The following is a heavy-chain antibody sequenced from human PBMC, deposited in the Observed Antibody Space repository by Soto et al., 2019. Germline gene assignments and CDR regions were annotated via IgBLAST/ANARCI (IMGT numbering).Heavy chain of an antibody. V-gene: IGHV1-3*01. CDR2: INAGNGNT. CDR1: GYTFTSYA. Sequence: GASVKVYCKASGYTFTSYAMHWVRQAPGQRLEWMGWINAGNGNTKYSQKFQGRVTITADESTSTAYMELSSLRSEDTAVYYCARGSGLRITIGSFDPWGQGTLVTVSS. D-gene: IGHD3-16*01. CDR3: ARGSGLRITIGSFDP. J-gene: IGHJ5*02.